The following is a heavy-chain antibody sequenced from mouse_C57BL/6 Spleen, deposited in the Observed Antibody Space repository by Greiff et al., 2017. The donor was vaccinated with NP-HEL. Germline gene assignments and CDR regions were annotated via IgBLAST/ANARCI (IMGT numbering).Heavy chain of an antibody. D-gene: IGHD2-5*01. CDR3: ARGNYSNYVGAMDY. CDR2: IYPGDGDT. Sequence: QVQLQQSGPELVKPGASVKISCKASGYAFSSSWMNWVKQRPGKGLEWIGRIYPGDGDTNYNGKFKGKATLTADKASSTAYMQLSSLTSEDSAVYVCARGNYSNYVGAMDYWGQGTSVTVSS. V-gene: IGHV1-82*01. CDR1: GYAFSSSW. J-gene: IGHJ4*01.